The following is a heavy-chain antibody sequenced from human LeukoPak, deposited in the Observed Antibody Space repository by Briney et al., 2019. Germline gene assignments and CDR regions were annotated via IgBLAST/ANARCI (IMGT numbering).Heavy chain of an antibody. J-gene: IGHJ6*03. Sequence: PSETLSLTCAVYGGFFSGYYWSWIRQPPGKGLEWIGEINHSGSTNYNPSLKSRVTISVDTSKNQFSLKLSSVTAADTAVYYCARQGCSGGSCYYYYYYYMDVWGKGTTVTISS. CDR2: INHSGST. D-gene: IGHD2-15*01. CDR1: GGFFSGYY. CDR3: ARQGCSGGSCYYYYYYYMDV. V-gene: IGHV4-34*01.